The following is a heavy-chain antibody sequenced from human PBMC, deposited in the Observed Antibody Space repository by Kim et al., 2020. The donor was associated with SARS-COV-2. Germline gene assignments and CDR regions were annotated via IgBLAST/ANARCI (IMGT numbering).Heavy chain of an antibody. V-gene: IGHV3-74*01. CDR1: GVTVSGYW. J-gene: IGHJ4*02. CDR2: SSSYGRDT. CDR3: ARGFGAAASY. Sequence: GGSLRLSCVVTGVTVSGYWVHWGRQAQGKGLVCVAYSSSYGRDTRYEDSVKGRFTISRDNAENTLYLQMNNLRAEDTALYYCARGFGAAASYWGQGALVTVSS. D-gene: IGHD6-13*01.